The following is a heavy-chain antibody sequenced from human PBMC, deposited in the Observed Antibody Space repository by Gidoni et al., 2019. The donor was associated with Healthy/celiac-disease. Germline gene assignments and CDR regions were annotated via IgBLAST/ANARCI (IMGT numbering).Heavy chain of an antibody. V-gene: IGHV3-23*01. CDR2: ISGSGGST. J-gene: IGHJ4*02. CDR1: GFTFSSYA. Sequence: EVQLLESGGGLVQPGGSLRLSCAASGFTFSSYAMSWLRRAPGKGLGWVSAISGSGGSTYYADSVKGRFTISRDNSKNTLYLQMNSLRAEDTAVYYCAKDALRGYCSSTSCPLEVYYFDYWGQGTLVTVSS. D-gene: IGHD2-2*01. CDR3: AKDALRGYCSSTSCPLEVYYFDY.